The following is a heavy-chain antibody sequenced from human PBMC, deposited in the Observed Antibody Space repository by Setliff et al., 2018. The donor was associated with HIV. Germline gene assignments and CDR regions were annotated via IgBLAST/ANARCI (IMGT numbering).Heavy chain of an antibody. J-gene: IGHJ4*02. Sequence: SETLSLTCTVSGGSISSGTYYWSWIRQPAGKALEWIGHLYTSGSTNYNPSLKSRVTISVDTSKNQFSLKLYSVTAADTAVYYCARVLSNGWSEGVDYWGQGTQVTVSS. CDR2: LYTSGST. V-gene: IGHV4-61*09. D-gene: IGHD6-19*01. CDR3: ARVLSNGWSEGVDY. CDR1: GGSISSGTYY.